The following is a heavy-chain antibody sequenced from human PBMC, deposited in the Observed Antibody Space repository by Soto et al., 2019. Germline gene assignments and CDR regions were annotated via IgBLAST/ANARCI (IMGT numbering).Heavy chain of an antibody. CDR3: AKREYRIVGATTSAYFDY. Sequence: PGGSLRLSCAASGFTFSSYAMSWVRQAPGKGLEWVSAISGSGGSTYYADSVKGWFTISRDNSKNTPYLQMNSLRAEDTAVYYCAKREYRIVGATTSAYFDYWGQGTLVTVSS. J-gene: IGHJ4*02. CDR1: GFTFSSYA. V-gene: IGHV3-23*01. CDR2: ISGSGGST. D-gene: IGHD1-26*01.